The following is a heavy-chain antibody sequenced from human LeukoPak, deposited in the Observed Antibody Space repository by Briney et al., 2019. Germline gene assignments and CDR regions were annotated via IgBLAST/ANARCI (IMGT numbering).Heavy chain of an antibody. CDR1: GGSFSGYY. CDR2: INHSGST. D-gene: IGHD6-19*01. CDR3: ARLRIAVAGLYYYGMDV. J-gene: IGHJ6*02. Sequence: SETLSLTCAVYGGSFSGYYWSWIRQPPGKGLEWIGEINHSGSTNYNPSLKSRVTISVDTSKNQFSLKLSSVTAADTAVYYCARLRIAVAGLYYYGMDVWGQGTTVTVSS. V-gene: IGHV4-34*01.